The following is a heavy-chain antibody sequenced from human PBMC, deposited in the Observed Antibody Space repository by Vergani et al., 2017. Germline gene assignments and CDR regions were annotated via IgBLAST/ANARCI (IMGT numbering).Heavy chain of an antibody. J-gene: IGHJ4*02. CDR2: INAGNGNT. D-gene: IGHD6-13*01. CDR1: GYTFTSYA. CDR3: ARGLRAAAGLAFDY. V-gene: IGHV1-3*01. Sequence: QVQLVQSGAEVKKPGASVKVSCKASGYTFTSYAMHWVRQAPGQRLEWMGWINAGNGNTKYSQKFQGRVTITRDTSASTAYMELSSLRSEDTAVYYCARGLRAAAGLAFDYWGQGNLVTVSS.